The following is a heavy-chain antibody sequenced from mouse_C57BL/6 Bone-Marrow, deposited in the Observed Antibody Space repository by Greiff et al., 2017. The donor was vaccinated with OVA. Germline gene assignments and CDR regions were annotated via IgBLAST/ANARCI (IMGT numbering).Heavy chain of an antibody. J-gene: IGHJ1*03. D-gene: IGHD2-3*01. CDR2: IGTGGGT. CDR1: GFSLTSYA. V-gene: IGHV2-9-1*01. CDR3: ARKRWLDV. Sequence: QVQLQQSGPGLVAPSQSLSITCTVSGFSLTSYAISWVRQPPGKGLEWLGVIGTGGGTNYNSALKSRLSSSKDNSKSQVYLKMNSLQTDDTARYYCARKRWLDVWGTGTTVTVSS.